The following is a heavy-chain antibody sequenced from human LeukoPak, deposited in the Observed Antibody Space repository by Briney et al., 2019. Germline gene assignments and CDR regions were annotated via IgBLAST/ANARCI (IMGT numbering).Heavy chain of an antibody. D-gene: IGHD5-18*01. CDR2: IIPIFGTT. J-gene: IGHJ4*02. CDR3: AREDTAMAFDY. Sequence: GASVKVSCKASGGTFSNYAISWVRQAPGQGLEWMGRIIPIFGTTNYAQKFQGRVTITTDESTSTAYMELSSLRSEDTAVYYCAREDTAMAFDYWGQGTLVTVSS. V-gene: IGHV1-69*05. CDR1: GGTFSNYA.